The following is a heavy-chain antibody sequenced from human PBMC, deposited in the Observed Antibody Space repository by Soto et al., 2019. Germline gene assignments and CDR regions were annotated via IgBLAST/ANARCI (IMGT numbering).Heavy chain of an antibody. CDR3: AKHNPPGAAAGSFYYYYYYGMDV. D-gene: IGHD6-13*01. CDR1: GFTFSSYA. V-gene: IGHV3-23*01. CDR2: ISGSGGST. Sequence: GGSLRLSCAASGFTFSSYAMSWVRQAPGKGLEWVSAISGSGGSTYYADSVKGRFTISRDNSKNTLYLQMNSLRAEDTAVYYCAKHNPPGAAAGSFYYYYYYGMDVWGQGTTVTVSS. J-gene: IGHJ6*02.